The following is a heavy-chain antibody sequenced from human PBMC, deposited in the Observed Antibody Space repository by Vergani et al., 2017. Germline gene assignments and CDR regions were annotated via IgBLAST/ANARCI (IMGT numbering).Heavy chain of an antibody. CDR1: GFTFSNAW. Sequence: EVQLVESGGGLVKPGGSLRLSCAASGFTFSNAWMSWVRQAPGKGLEWVGRIKSKTDGGTTDYAAPVKGRFTISRDDSKNTLYLQMNSLKTEDTAVYYCTTVGRITLFGVVIIGGFDYWGQGTLVTVSS. J-gene: IGHJ4*02. CDR3: TTVGRITLFGVVIIGGFDY. CDR2: IKSKTDGGTT. V-gene: IGHV3-15*01. D-gene: IGHD3-3*01.